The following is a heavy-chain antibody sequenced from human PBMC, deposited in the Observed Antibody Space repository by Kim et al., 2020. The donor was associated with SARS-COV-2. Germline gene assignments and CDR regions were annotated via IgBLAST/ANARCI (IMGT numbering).Heavy chain of an antibody. Sequence: LKSRVTISVDTSKNQFSLKLSAVTAADTAVYYCARGSTEGYVYRNWYFDLWGRGTLVTVSS. V-gene: IGHV4-39*07. J-gene: IGHJ2*01. D-gene: IGHD5-12*01. CDR3: ARGSTEGYVYRNWYFDL.